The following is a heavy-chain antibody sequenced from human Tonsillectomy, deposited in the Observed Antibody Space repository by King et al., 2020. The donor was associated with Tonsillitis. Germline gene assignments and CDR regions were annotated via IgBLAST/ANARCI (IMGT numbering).Heavy chain of an antibody. CDR1: GFTFSSYA. CDR3: ARRDCALDYYSYGIDV. V-gene: IGHV3-30-3*01. J-gene: IGHJ6*02. CDR2: ISYDGSKN. D-gene: IGHD2-21*02. Sequence: VQLVESGGGVVQPGRSLRLSCAASGFTFSSYAMHWVRQAPGKGLELVAVISYDGSKNYYADSVKGRFTISRDNSKNTLHLQMNSLRDDDTAVYYCARRDCALDYYSYGIDVWGQGTTVTVSS.